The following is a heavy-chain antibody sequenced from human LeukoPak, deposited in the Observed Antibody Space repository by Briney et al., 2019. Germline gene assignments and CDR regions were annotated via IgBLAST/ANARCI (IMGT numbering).Heavy chain of an antibody. V-gene: IGHV3-30*02. CDR3: AKVPPEDGGQGGGHFDS. Sequence: GGSLRLSCAASGFTFSRYGMHWVRQAPGKGLEWVAFIRYDGSNNYADSVKGRFTISRDNSKNTLYLQLNSLRAEDTAVYYCAKVPPEDGGQGGGHFDSWGQGTLVTVSS. J-gene: IGHJ4*02. CDR1: GFTFSRYG. D-gene: IGHD3-16*01. CDR2: IRYDGSN.